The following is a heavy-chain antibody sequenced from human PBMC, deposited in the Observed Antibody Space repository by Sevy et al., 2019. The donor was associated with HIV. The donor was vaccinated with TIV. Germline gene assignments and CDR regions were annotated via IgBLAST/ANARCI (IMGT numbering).Heavy chain of an antibody. CDR2: ISWNSGNR. V-gene: IGHV3-9*01. Sequence: GGSLRLSCTTSGFTFDDYAIHWVRQGPGKGPEWVSSISWNSGNRDYADSVKGRFTISRDNAKNSLYLQVNSLRPEDTAFYYCVREDYRRVFDYWGQGTLVTVSS. CDR1: GFTFDDYA. CDR3: VREDYRRVFDY. J-gene: IGHJ4*02. D-gene: IGHD4-4*01.